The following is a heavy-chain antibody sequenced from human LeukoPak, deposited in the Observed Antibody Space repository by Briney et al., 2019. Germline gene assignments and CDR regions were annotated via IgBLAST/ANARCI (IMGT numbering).Heavy chain of an antibody. J-gene: IGHJ5*02. D-gene: IGHD1-1*01. Sequence: GGSLRLSCAASGFTFTHFGMHWVRQAPGEGLDWVAFVRYDGDPQFYADSVQGRFTISRDNSKNTVDLQMNRLRIEDTAVYYCVKESLEGDTWGQGTLVTVSS. CDR3: VKESLEGDT. CDR2: VRYDGDPQ. CDR1: GFTFTHFG. V-gene: IGHV3-30*02.